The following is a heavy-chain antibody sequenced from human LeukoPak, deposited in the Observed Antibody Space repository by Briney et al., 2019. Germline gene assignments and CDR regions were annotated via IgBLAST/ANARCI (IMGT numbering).Heavy chain of an antibody. V-gene: IGHV4-38-2*01. Sequence: SETLSLTCAVSGYPISSGYYWGWIRQPPGKRLEWIGSIYRSGSTSYIPSLESRVTLSVDISKNQFFLRLNSVTAADTAMYYCARVGSASFYYDTTGHSDFDSWGQGTLVAVSS. CDR2: IYRSGST. J-gene: IGHJ4*02. CDR1: GYPISSGYY. CDR3: ARVGSASFYYDTTGHSDFDS. D-gene: IGHD3-22*01.